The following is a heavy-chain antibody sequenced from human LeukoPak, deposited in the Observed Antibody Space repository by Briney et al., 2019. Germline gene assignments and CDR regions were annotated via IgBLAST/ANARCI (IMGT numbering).Heavy chain of an antibody. J-gene: IGHJ6*03. CDR3: ARGNSGHSGYPTYYHNYYLDV. CDR2: INHSGST. V-gene: IGHV4-34*01. Sequence: SETLSLTCAVYGGSFSGYYWSWIRQPPGKGLEWIGEINHSGSTNYNPSLKSRVTISVDTSKNQFSLRLSSVTAADTAVYYCARGNSGHSGYPTYYHNYYLDVWGKGSTVTVSS. CDR1: GGSFSGYY. D-gene: IGHD5-12*01.